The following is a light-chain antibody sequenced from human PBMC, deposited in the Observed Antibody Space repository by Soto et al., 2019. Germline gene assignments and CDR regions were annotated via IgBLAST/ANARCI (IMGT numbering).Light chain of an antibody. CDR2: EVS. J-gene: IGLJ1*01. V-gene: IGLV2-14*01. CDR1: RSDVGGCNY. CDR3: SSYTSSSTFYV. Sequence: QSALTQPASVSGSPGQSITISCTGTRSDVGGCNYVSWHQQHPGKAPKLMIFEVSYRPSGVSNRFSGSKSGNTASLTISGLQAEDEADYYCSSYTSSSTFYVFGTGTKLTVL.